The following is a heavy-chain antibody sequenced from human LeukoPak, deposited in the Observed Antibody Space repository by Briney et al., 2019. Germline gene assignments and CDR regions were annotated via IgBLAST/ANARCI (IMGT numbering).Heavy chain of an antibody. CDR1: GFTFSSYS. V-gene: IGHV3-21*04. CDR2: ISSSSSYI. Sequence: AGGSLRLSCAASGFTFSSYSMNWVRQAPGKGLEWVSSISSSSSYIYYADSVKGRFTISRDNAKNSLYLQMNSLRAEDTAVYYCARFVVVTAQFDYWGQGTLVTVSS. J-gene: IGHJ4*02. CDR3: ARFVVVTAQFDY. D-gene: IGHD2-21*02.